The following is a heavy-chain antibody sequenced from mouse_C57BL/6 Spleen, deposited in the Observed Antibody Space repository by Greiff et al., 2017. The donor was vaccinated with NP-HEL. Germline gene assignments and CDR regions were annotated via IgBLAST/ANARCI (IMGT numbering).Heavy chain of an antibody. CDR2: ISSGSSTI. V-gene: IGHV5-17*01. D-gene: IGHD1-1*01. Sequence: VESGGGLVKPGGSLKLSCAASGFTFSDYGMHWVRQAPEKGLEWVAYISSGSSTIYYADTVKGRFTISRDNAKNTLFLQMTSLRSEDTAMYYCARRKDYYGSSYGWYFDVWGTGTTVTVSS. CDR3: ARRKDYYGSSYGWYFDV. CDR1: GFTFSDYG. J-gene: IGHJ1*03.